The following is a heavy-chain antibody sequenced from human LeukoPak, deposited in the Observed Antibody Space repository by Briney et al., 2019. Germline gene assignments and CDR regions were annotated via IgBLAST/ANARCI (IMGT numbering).Heavy chain of an antibody. CDR1: GFNFDDYA. Sequence: GGSLRLSCAVSGFNFDDYAIHWVRQGPGKGLEWVAGISANGGFISYGESVKGRFTISRVNPRNSVFLQMNFLRAEDMAMYFCTKEVQRWHSYFYRPSYALDIWGQGTMVSVSS. CDR3: TKEVQRWHSYFYRPSYALDI. CDR2: ISANGGFI. D-gene: IGHD3-22*01. V-gene: IGHV3-9*03. J-gene: IGHJ3*02.